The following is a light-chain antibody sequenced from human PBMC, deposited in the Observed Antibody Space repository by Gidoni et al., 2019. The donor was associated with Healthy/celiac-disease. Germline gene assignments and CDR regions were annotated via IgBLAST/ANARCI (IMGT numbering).Light chain of an antibody. J-gene: IGLJ2*01. CDR1: SSDVGCYNS. CDR2: EVS. Sequence: QPALTQPPSASGSPGQSVTISCTGTSSDVGCYNSVSWYKQHPGKAPKLMIYEVSKRPSGVPDRFSGSKSGNTASLTVSGLQAEDEADYYCSSYAGSNRVFGGGTKLTVL. V-gene: IGLV2-8*01. CDR3: SSYAGSNRV.